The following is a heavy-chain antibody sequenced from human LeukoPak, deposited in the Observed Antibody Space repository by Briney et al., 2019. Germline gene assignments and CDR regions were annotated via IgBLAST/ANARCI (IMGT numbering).Heavy chain of an antibody. CDR3: ANHYGSGSYLINWFDP. CDR1: GFTFSSYG. V-gene: IGHV3-23*01. Sequence: GGSLRLSCAASGFTFSSYGMSWVRQAPGKGLEWVSAISGSGGSTYYADSVKGRFTISRDNSKNTLYLQMNSLRAEDTAVYYCANHYGSGSYLINWFDPWGQGTLVTVSS. J-gene: IGHJ5*02. D-gene: IGHD3-10*01. CDR2: ISGSGGST.